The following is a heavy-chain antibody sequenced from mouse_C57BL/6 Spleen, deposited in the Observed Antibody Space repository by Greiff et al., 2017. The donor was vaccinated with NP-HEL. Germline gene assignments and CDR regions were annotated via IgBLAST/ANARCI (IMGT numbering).Heavy chain of an antibody. Sequence: EVQLQEPGPELVKPGASVKISCKASGYSFTDYNMNWVKQSNGKSLEWIGVINPNYGTTSYNQKFKGKATLTVDQSSSTAYMQLNSLTSEDSAGYYCAKLGRVSYWYFDVWGTGTTVTVSS. CDR3: AKLGRVSYWYFDV. CDR2: INPNYGTT. V-gene: IGHV1-39*01. D-gene: IGHD6-5*01. J-gene: IGHJ1*03. CDR1: GYSFTDYN.